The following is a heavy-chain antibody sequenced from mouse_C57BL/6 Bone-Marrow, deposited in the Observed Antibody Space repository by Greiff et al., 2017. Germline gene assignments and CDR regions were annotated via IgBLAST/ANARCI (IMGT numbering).Heavy chain of an antibody. Sequence: VQLKESGPELVKPGASVKISCKASGYSFTGYYMNWVKQSPEKSLEWIGEINPSTGGTTYNQKFKAKATLTVDKSSSTAYMQLRSLTSEDSAVYYCARIYYDYGRFAYWGQGTLVTVSA. J-gene: IGHJ3*01. D-gene: IGHD2-4*01. CDR3: ARIYYDYGRFAY. CDR2: INPSTGGT. V-gene: IGHV1-42*01. CDR1: GYSFTGYY.